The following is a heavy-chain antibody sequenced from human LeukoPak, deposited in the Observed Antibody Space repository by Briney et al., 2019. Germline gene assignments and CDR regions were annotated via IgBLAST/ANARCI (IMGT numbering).Heavy chain of an antibody. CDR1: GGSISSTSHY. V-gene: IGHV4-39*01. CDR2: IYYSGST. J-gene: IGHJ4*02. CDR3: ARLGYSVSWTDC. Sequence: SETLSLTCTVSGGSISSTSHYWGWIRQPPGKGLEWIGSIYYSGSTYYNPSLKSRVTISVDTSKNQFSLRLSSVTAADTAVYFCARLGYSVSWTDCWGQGTLVTVSS. D-gene: IGHD6-13*01.